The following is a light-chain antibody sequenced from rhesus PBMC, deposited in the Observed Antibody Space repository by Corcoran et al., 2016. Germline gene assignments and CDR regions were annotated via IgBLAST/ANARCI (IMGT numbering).Light chain of an antibody. CDR2: KAS. Sequence: DIQMTQSPSSLSASVGDRVTITCRASENVNNYLHWYQQKPGKAPKLLIYKASTLQSGVPSRFSGRGSGTDFTLTIRSRQPEDFATYYCQHSYGTPLTFGGGTKVELK. V-gene: IGKV1-74*01. CDR1: ENVNNY. J-gene: IGKJ4*01. CDR3: QHSYGTPLT.